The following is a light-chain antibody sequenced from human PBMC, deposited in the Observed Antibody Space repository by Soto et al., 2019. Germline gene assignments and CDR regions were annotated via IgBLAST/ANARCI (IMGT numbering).Light chain of an antibody. V-gene: IGKV3-20*01. CDR2: DTS. J-gene: IGKJ1*01. CDR1: QSVGGSF. Sequence: EIVMTQSPATLSVSAGERATLSCRASQSVGGSFLAWYQQRPGQAPRLLIYDTSRRATGIPDRFSGSGSGTDFTLSISRLEPEDLAVYYCQQYDNSVWTFGQGTKVDIK. CDR3: QQYDNSVWT.